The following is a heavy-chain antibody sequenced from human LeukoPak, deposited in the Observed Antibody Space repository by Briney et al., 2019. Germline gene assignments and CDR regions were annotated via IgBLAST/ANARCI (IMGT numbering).Heavy chain of an antibody. J-gene: IGHJ5*02. CDR2: IIPIFGTA. D-gene: IGHD3-3*01. CDR1: GGTFSSYA. V-gene: IGHV1-69*05. Sequence: ASVKVSCKASGGTFSSYAISWVRQAPGQGLEWMGGIIPIFGTANYAQKFQGRVTITTDESTSTAYMELSSLRSEDTAVYYCAWGVITIFGTNWFDPWGQGTLVTVSS. CDR3: AWGVITIFGTNWFDP.